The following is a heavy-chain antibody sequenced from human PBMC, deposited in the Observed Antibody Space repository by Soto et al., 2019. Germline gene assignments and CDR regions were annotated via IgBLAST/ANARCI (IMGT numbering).Heavy chain of an antibody. CDR1: GGSFSDTY. CDR3: ARGVRLFRGSFDP. V-gene: IGHV4-34*01. CDR2: INHNTNT. D-gene: IGHD2-15*01. J-gene: IGHJ5*02. Sequence: QVHLQQWGAGLLKPSETLSLTCAVYGGSFSDTYWNWFRQPPGKGLEWIGEINHNTNTIYNPSHTTRATIPLATSKNHFSLKLTPVTAADTAVYYCARGVRLFRGSFDPWGQGTLVTVSS.